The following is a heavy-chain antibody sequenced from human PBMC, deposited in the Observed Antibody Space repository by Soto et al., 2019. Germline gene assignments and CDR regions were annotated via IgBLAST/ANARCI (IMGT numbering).Heavy chain of an antibody. CDR2: ISSSGSTI. CDR1: GFTFSDYY. Sequence: GGSLRLSCAASGFTFSDYYMSWIRQAPGKGLEWVSYISSSGSTIYYADSVKGRFTISRDNAKNSLYLQMNSLGAEDTAVYYCARDSSYCSSTSCYIDYWGQGTLVTVSS. J-gene: IGHJ4*02. CDR3: ARDSSYCSSTSCYIDY. V-gene: IGHV3-11*01. D-gene: IGHD2-2*01.